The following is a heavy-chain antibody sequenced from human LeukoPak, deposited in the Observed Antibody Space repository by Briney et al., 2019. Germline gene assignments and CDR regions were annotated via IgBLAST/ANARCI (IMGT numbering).Heavy chain of an antibody. Sequence: ASVKVSCKASGYTFTSYAMHWVRQAPGQRLEWMGWINAGNGNTKYSQKLQGRVTMTTDTSTSTAYMELRSLRSDDTAVYYCARVITTGDFDYWGQGTLVTVSS. CDR1: GYTFTSYA. D-gene: IGHD3-22*01. CDR3: ARVITTGDFDY. CDR2: INAGNGNT. V-gene: IGHV1-3*01. J-gene: IGHJ4*02.